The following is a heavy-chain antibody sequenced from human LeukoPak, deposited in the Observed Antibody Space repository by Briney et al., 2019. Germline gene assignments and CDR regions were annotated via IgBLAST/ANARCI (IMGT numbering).Heavy chain of an antibody. J-gene: IGHJ4*02. CDR2: ISYDENNK. CDR1: GFTFSSYG. Sequence: GGSLRLSCAASGFTFSSYGMHWVRQAPGKGLEWVAVISYDENNKYYADSVKGRFTISRDNSKNMLYLQMNSLGAGDTAVYYCAKVPNRGYGGYDYFDYWGQGTLVTVSS. CDR3: AKVPNRGYGGYDYFDY. V-gene: IGHV3-30*18. D-gene: IGHD5-12*01.